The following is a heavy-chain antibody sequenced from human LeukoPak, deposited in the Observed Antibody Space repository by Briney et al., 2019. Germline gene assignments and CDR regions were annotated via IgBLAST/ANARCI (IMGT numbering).Heavy chain of an antibody. CDR1: GFSLSTSGVG. V-gene: IGHV2-5*01. CDR3: AHSGGDGDYVSASGAFDI. CDR2: NYWNNDK. D-gene: IGHD4-17*01. Sequence: SGPTLVKPTQTLTLTCTFSGFSLSTSGVGVAWIRQPPGKALEWLAVNYWNNDKSYSPSLKSRLTITKDTSKNQVVLTMTNMDPVDTATYYCAHSGGDGDYVSASGAFDIWGQGTMVTVSS. J-gene: IGHJ3*02.